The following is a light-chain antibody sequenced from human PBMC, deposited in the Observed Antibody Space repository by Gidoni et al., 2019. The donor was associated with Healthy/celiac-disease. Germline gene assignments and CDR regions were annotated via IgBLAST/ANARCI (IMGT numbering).Light chain of an antibody. CDR1: QSVSSSY. CDR3: QQYGSSPET. Sequence: VLTQSPGTLSLSPGERATLSCRASQSVSSSYLAWYQQKPGQAPRLLIYGASSRATGIPDRFSGSGSGTDFTLTISRLEPEDFAVYYCQQYGSSPETFGQGTKVEIK. J-gene: IGKJ1*01. CDR2: GAS. V-gene: IGKV3-20*01.